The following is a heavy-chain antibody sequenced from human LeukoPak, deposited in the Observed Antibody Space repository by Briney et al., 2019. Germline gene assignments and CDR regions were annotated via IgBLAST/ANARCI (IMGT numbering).Heavy chain of an antibody. V-gene: IGHV1-18*01. CDR2: VGGYNGKT. D-gene: IGHD4-17*01. CDR3: AKDLVGYGDYAYYFDT. CDR1: GFTLRSYG. J-gene: IGHJ4*02. Sequence: GASVKVSCKASGFTLRSYGISWVRQAPGQGPEWMGWVGGYNGKTSYSEKFQCRVSMTTDSSTSTTYMELRSLRSDDTAVYYCAKDLVGYGDYAYYFDTWGQGTLVTVSS.